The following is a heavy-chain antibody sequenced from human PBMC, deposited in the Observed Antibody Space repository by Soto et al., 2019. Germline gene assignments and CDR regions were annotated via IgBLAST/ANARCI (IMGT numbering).Heavy chain of an antibody. CDR1: GGTFSTYT. J-gene: IGHJ5*02. D-gene: IGHD4-4*01. V-gene: IGHV1-69*04. CDR3: AGDPDSHYNDSHASSYP. CDR2: IIPIIGII. Sequence: ASVKVSCKASGGTFSTYTITWVRQAPGQGLEWMGRIIPIIGIINYAQKFQGRVTISADKFTGTAYMELTGLRSDDTAVYYCAGDPDSHYNDSHASSYPWGQGTLVNVSS.